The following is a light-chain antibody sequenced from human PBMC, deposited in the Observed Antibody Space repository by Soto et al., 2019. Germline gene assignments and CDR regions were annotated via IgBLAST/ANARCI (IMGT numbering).Light chain of an antibody. V-gene: IGKV3-15*01. Sequence: EIVMTQSPATLSVSPGERATLSCRASQSVGNNLAWYQQQPGQAPRLLIHGASTSATGVPGRFSGSGSGTEFTLTIASLQSEDFAVYYCQQYHDWPPLTFGGGTKVEIK. J-gene: IGKJ4*01. CDR1: QSVGNN. CDR3: QQYHDWPPLT. CDR2: GAS.